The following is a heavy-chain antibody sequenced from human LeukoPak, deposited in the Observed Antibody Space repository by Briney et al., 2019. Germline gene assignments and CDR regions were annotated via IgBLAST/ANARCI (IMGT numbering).Heavy chain of an antibody. CDR2: IIPIFGTA. V-gene: IGHV1-69*01. CDR1: GGTFSSYA. D-gene: IGHD2-2*02. J-gene: IGHJ4*02. CDR3: ARDGGYCSSTSCYKFSY. Sequence: ASVKVSCKASGGTFSSYAISWVRQAPGQGLEWMGGIIPIFGTANYAQKFQGRVTITADESTSTAYVELSSLRSEDTAVYYCARDGGYCSSTSCYKFSYWGQGTLVTVSS.